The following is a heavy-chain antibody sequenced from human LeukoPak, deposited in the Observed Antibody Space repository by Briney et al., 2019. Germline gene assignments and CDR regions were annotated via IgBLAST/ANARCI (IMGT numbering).Heavy chain of an antibody. CDR3: ARAKGRSPLFDY. CDR2: TYYRSKWYN. V-gene: IGHV6-1*01. J-gene: IGHJ4*02. Sequence: SRTLSLTCAISGDSVSSNSAAWNWIRQSPSRGLEWLGRTYYRSKWYNDYAVSVKGRIAINPDTSKSQFSLQLNSVTPEDTAVYYCARAKGRSPLFDYWGQGTLVTVSS. D-gene: IGHD6-13*01. CDR1: GDSVSSNSAA.